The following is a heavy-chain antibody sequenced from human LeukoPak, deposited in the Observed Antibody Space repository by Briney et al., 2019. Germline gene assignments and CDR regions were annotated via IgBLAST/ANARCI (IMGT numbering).Heavy chain of an antibody. CDR3: ARGVPYGPSYEFFDY. CDR2: IYYSGST. D-gene: IGHD3-10*01. Sequence: SETLSLTCTVSGGSISSYYWSWIRQPPGKGLEWLGYIYYSGSTNYNPSLKSRLTISVDTSKNRFSLKLNSVTAADTAVYYCARGVPYGPSYEFFDYWGQGTLVTVSS. V-gene: IGHV4-59*01. CDR1: GGSISSYY. J-gene: IGHJ4*02.